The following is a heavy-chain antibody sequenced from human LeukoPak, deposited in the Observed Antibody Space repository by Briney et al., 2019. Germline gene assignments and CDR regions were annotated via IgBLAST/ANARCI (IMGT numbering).Heavy chain of an antibody. CDR1: GGXIGTYY. D-gene: IGHD6-13*01. J-gene: IGHJ3*01. Sequence: SETLSLTCIVSGGXIGTYYCTWIRQPPGKGPEWIGHIDYTESTSYNPSLKSRVTISLDTSKNQFSLKLSSVTAADTAVYYCARGRRSSSRHDALDVWGQGTMVTASS. CDR2: IDYTEST. CDR3: ARGRRSSSRHDALDV. V-gene: IGHV4-59*01.